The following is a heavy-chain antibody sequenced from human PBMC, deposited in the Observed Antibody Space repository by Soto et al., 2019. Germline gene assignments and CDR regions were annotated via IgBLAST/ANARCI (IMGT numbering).Heavy chain of an antibody. D-gene: IGHD5-12*01. CDR3: AKGDNLGPKTGYAFDP. CDR1: GDSVSSNTAS. V-gene: IGHV6-1*01. J-gene: IGHJ5*02. Sequence: QTLSLTCAISGDSVSSNTASWNWVRQSPSRGLEWLGRTYSRSKWYNDYAVFVKSRIIINPDTSKNQFSLQLNSVTPEDTAVYYCAKGDNLGPKTGYAFDPWGQGILVTVSS. CDR2: TYSRSKWYN.